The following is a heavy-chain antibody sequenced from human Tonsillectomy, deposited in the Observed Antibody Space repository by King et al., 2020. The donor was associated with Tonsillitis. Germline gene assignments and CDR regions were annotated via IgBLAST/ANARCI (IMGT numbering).Heavy chain of an antibody. CDR1: GYTFTSYY. CDR2: INPSGGRT. V-gene: IGHV1-46*03. J-gene: IGHJ6*02. CDR3: ATAYCGGDYYRDSYYYYGMDV. Sequence: VQLVESGAEVKKPGASVKVSCKASGYTFTSYYIHWVRQAPGQGLEWKGIINPSGGRTSYTQKFQGRVTMTRDTSTRTVYMELSSLRSEDTAVYYCATAYCGGDYYRDSYYYYGMDVWGQGTTVTVSS. D-gene: IGHD2-21*02.